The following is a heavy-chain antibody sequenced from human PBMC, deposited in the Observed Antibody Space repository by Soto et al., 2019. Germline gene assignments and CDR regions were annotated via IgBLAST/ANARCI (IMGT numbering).Heavy chain of an antibody. CDR3: VKGSDILAPPGAV. Sequence: QVQLVQSGAEVKKPGASVSVSCKTSGYTFTGYYLHWVRQAPGQGLEWMGWINPNSGAADYAQKFQGRVTMTRDRSVSTAYMELKRLTFDDTAVYFCVKGSDILAPPGAVWGQGTLVTVSS. V-gene: IGHV1-2*02. CDR2: INPNSGAA. J-gene: IGHJ1*01. CDR1: GYTFTGYY. D-gene: IGHD3-9*01.